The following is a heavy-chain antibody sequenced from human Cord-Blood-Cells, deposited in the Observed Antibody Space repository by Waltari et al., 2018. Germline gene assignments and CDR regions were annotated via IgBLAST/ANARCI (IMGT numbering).Heavy chain of an antibody. D-gene: IGHD4-17*01. J-gene: IGHJ4*02. CDR2: MTPILGRA. Sequence: QVQLVQSGAEVKKPGSSVKVSCKASGGTFSSYAISWVRQAPGQGLEWMGRMTPILGRANYAQKYQGRVTITADKSTSTAYMELSSLRSEDTAVYYCAREKYGDYPDYWGQGTLVTVSS. V-gene: IGHV1-69*09. CDR3: AREKYGDYPDY. CDR1: GGTFSSYA.